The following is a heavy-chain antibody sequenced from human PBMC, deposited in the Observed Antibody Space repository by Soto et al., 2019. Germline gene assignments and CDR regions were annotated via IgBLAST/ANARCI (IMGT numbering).Heavy chain of an antibody. V-gene: IGHV3-9*01. Sequence: EVQLVESGGGLVQPGRSLRLSCAASGFTFDDYAMHWVRQAPGKGLEWVSGISWNSGSIGYADSVKGRFTISRDNAKNSLYLQMNSLGAEDTALYYCAKEIVGAPGWFDPWGQGTLVTVSS. CDR2: ISWNSGSI. CDR1: GFTFDDYA. D-gene: IGHD1-26*01. CDR3: AKEIVGAPGWFDP. J-gene: IGHJ5*02.